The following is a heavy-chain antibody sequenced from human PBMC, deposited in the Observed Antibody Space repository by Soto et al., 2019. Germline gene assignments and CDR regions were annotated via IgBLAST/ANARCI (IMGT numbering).Heavy chain of an antibody. J-gene: IGHJ4*02. Sequence: ASVKVSCKSSENTFSSYYLHWVRQAPGQGLEWMGMIHPSGGGATYAQKFLGRVTMTRDTSTSTVFMELSSLRSEDTAIYYCSRGGHITVVTASFDFWGQGTLVTVSS. CDR2: IHPSGGGA. V-gene: IGHV1-46*03. D-gene: IGHD2-21*02. CDR1: ENTFSSYY. CDR3: SRGGHITVVTASFDF.